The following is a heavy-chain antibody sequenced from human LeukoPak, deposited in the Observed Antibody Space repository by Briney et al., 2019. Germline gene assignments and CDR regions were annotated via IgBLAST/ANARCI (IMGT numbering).Heavy chain of an antibody. CDR2: ISSTSSDI. CDR1: GFAFETYT. Sequence: GGSLRLSCVASGFAFETYTMNWVRQAPGKGLEWVSFISSTSSDINYADSVRDRFTISRGNAKNSLFLQMDSLRVEDTAVYYCAKGLFSGYDKYLDSWGQGTLVTVSS. CDR3: AKGLFSGYDKYLDS. D-gene: IGHD5-12*01. J-gene: IGHJ4*02. V-gene: IGHV3-21*04.